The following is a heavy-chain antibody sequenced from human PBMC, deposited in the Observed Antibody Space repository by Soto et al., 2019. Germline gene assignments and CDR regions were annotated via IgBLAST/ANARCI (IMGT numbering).Heavy chain of an antibody. CDR1: GGSFSGYY. V-gene: IGHV4-34*01. D-gene: IGHD6-13*01. J-gene: IGHJ4*02. Sequence: SETLSLTCAVYGGSFSGYYWSWIRQPPGKGLEWIGEINHSGNTNYNPSLKSRVTVSVDTSKNQLFLNLSSVTAADTAMYHCARHHVRGRTIAGAAEFWGQGTLVTVSS. CDR2: INHSGNT. CDR3: ARHHVRGRTIAGAAEF.